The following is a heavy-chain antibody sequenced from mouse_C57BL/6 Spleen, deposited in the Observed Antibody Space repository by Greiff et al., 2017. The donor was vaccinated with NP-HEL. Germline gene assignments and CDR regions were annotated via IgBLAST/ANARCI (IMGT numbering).Heavy chain of an antibody. Sequence: QVQLQQPGAELVKPGASVKLSCKASGYTFTSYWMQWVKQRPGQGLEWIGEIDPSDSYTNYNQKFKGKATLTVDTSSSTAYMQLSSLTSEDSAVYYCARRGAYDGYVDYWGQGTTLTVSS. V-gene: IGHV1-50*01. CDR1: GYTFTSYW. J-gene: IGHJ2*01. D-gene: IGHD2-3*01. CDR3: ARRGAYDGYVDY. CDR2: IDPSDSYT.